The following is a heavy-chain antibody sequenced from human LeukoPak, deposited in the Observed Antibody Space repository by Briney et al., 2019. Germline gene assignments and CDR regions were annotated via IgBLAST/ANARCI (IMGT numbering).Heavy chain of an antibody. CDR3: ARVATGSYDWFDP. CDR2: INSDGSTT. CDR1: GFTLNGYW. D-gene: IGHD3-10*01. Sequence: PGGSLGLSCAAPGFTLNGYWMHWDRQAPGKGLVGVSRINSDGSTTSYADSVKGRFTISRDNSKNTLYLQMNSLRAEDTAVYFCARVATGSYDWFDPWGQGTLVTVSS. J-gene: IGHJ5*02. V-gene: IGHV3-74*01.